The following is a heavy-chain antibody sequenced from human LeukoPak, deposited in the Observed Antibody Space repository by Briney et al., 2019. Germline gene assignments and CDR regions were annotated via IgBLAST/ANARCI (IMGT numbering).Heavy chain of an antibody. CDR2: ISAYNGNT. CDR3: ATQRGSYLWGTDFDY. D-gene: IGHD3-16*01. Sequence: ASVKVSCKASGYTFTGYYMHWVRQAPGQGLEWMGWISAYNGNTNQAQKLQGRVTMTTDTSTRTAYMELRSLRSDDTAVYYCATQRGSYLWGTDFDYWGQGTLVTVSS. J-gene: IGHJ4*02. CDR1: GYTFTGYY. V-gene: IGHV1-18*04.